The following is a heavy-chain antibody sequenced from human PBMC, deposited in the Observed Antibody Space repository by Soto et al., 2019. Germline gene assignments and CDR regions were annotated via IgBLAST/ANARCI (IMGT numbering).Heavy chain of an antibody. CDR2: INPNSGVT. D-gene: IGHD3-16*02. CDR1: GYSFTADY. V-gene: IGHV1-2*02. J-gene: IGHJ5*02. Sequence: SLKRARKTSGYSFTADYIHCGRHTHGQGLEWMGWINPNSGVTKYAQSFQGRVTMTRDTSISTAYMELRSLRSDDAAVYYCARDVSEFVWGSQRLEGVNWFDICGERSLVTVSS. CDR3: ARDVSEFVWGSQRLEGVNWFDI.